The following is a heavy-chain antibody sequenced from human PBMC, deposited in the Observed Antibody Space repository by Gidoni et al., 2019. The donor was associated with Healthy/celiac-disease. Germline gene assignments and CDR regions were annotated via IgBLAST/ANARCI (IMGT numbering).Heavy chain of an antibody. Sequence: GSTNYNPSLKSRVTISVDTSKNQFSLKLSSVPAADTAVYYCARDQGGYDFDYWGQGTLVTVSS. J-gene: IGHJ4*02. CDR3: ARDQGGYDFDY. CDR2: GST. D-gene: IGHD5-12*01. V-gene: IGHV4-59*01.